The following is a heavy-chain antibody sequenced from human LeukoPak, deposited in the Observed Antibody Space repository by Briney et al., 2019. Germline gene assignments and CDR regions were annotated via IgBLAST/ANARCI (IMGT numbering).Heavy chain of an antibody. J-gene: IGHJ4*02. Sequence: GGSLRLSCAASGFTFSSDAMSWVRQAPGKGLEWVSDISGSGGSIYYADSVKGRFTISRDNSKNTLYLQMNSLRAEDTAVYYCAKRESAMVRGVLDYWGQGTLVTVSS. D-gene: IGHD3-10*01. CDR1: GFTFSSDA. CDR2: ISGSGGSI. V-gene: IGHV3-23*01. CDR3: AKRESAMVRGVLDY.